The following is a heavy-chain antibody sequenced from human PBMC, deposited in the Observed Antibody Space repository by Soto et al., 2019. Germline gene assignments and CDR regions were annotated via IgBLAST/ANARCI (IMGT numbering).Heavy chain of an antibody. CDR1: GGTFSSYT. D-gene: IGHD5-12*01. CDR3: ARGNHRWLQLWYFDL. V-gene: IGHV1-69*13. CDR2: IIPIFGTA. Sequence: GASVNVSCKASGGTFSSYTISWVRQAPGQGLEWMGGIIPIFGTANYAQKFQGRVTITADESTSTAYMELSSLRSEDTAVYYCARGNHRWLQLWYFDLWGRGTLVTVSS. J-gene: IGHJ2*01.